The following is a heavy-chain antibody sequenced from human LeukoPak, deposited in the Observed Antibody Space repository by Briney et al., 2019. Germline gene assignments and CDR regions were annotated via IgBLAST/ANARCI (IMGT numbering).Heavy chain of an antibody. V-gene: IGHV3-66*01. CDR1: GFTVSSNY. CDR3: ASGGGDGYNFRYFDF. J-gene: IGHJ4*02. CDR2: IYSGGST. Sequence: GGSLRLSCAASGFTVSSNYMSWVRQAPGKGLEWVSVIYSGGSTYYADSVKGRFTISRDNSKNTLYLQMNSLRAEDTAVYYCASGGGDGYNFRYFDFWGQGTLVTVSS. D-gene: IGHD5-24*01.